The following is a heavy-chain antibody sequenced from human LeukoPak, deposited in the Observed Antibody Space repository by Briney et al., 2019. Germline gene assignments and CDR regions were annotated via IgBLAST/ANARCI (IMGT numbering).Heavy chain of an antibody. J-gene: IGHJ4*02. CDR3: ARGDGWFGELSNFDY. D-gene: IGHD3-10*01. Sequence: GGSLRLSCAASGFTFSASNMNWVRQAPEKGLEWVSSISSGSSAIYYADSVRGRFTISRDNAKKSLYLQMNGLRDEDTAVYYCARGDGWFGELSNFDYWGQGTLVTVSS. CDR1: GFTFSASN. V-gene: IGHV3-48*02. CDR2: ISSGSSAI.